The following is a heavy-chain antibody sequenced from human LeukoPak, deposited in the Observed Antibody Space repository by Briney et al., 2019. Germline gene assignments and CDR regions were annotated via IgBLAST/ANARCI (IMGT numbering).Heavy chain of an antibody. CDR1: GYSFTSYW. J-gene: IGHJ3*02. Sequence: KPGESLKISCKGSGYSFTSYWFGWVRQMPGKGLEWMGIIYPGDSDTRYSPSFQGQVTISADKSISTAYLQWSSLKASDTAMYYCASPSMATIRPDAFDIWGQGTMVTVSS. D-gene: IGHD5-24*01. CDR2: IYPGDSDT. CDR3: ASPSMATIRPDAFDI. V-gene: IGHV5-51*01.